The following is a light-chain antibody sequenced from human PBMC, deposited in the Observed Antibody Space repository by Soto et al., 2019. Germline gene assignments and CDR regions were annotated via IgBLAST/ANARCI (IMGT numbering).Light chain of an antibody. CDR3: QQYNDWPPFT. CDR1: QSVNDK. Sequence: VMTQAPATLSVSPGERATVSCRASQSVNDKVAWFQQKPGQAPRLLIIGASTTATGVPARFSGSGSGREFTLTISSLQSEDFAVYYCQQYNDWPPFTFGPGTKVDIK. V-gene: IGKV3-15*01. J-gene: IGKJ3*01. CDR2: GAS.